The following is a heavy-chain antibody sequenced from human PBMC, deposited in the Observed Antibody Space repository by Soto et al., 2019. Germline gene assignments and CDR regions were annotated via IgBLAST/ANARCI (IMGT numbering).Heavy chain of an antibody. V-gene: IGHV3-23*01. CDR2: ISGSGGST. CDR3: AKVQDGYKTQAIDY. D-gene: IGHD5-12*01. Sequence: GGSLRLSCAASGFTFSSYAMSWVRQAPGKGLEWVSAISGSGGSTYYADSVKGRFTISRDNSKNTLYLQMNSLRAEDTAVYYCAKVQDGYKTQAIDYWGQGTLVTVSS. CDR1: GFTFSSYA. J-gene: IGHJ4*02.